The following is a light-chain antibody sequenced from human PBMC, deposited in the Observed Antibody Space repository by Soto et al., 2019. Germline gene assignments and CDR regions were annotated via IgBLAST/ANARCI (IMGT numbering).Light chain of an antibody. CDR1: SSDVRGYNY. Sequence: QSVLTQPASVSGSPGQSITISCTGTSSDVRGYNYVSWYQQHPGKAPKLMLYEVSNRPSGVSNRFSGSKSGNTASLTISGLQAEDEADYYCSSSTSSSSLVFGGGTKLTVL. CDR3: SSSTSSSSLV. V-gene: IGLV2-14*01. J-gene: IGLJ2*01. CDR2: EVS.